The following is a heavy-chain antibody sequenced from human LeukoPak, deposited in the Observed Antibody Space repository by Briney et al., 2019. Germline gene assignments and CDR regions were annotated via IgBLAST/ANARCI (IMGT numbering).Heavy chain of an antibody. D-gene: IGHD1-26*01. V-gene: IGHV3-21*01. CDR3: ARSGIVGATPPYYLDY. J-gene: IGHJ4*02. CDR2: ISSSSSYI. CDR1: GFTFSSYS. Sequence: PGGSLRLSCAASGFTFSSYSMNWVRQAPGKGLEWVSSISSSSSYIYYADSVKGRFTISRDNAKNSLYLQMNSLRAEDTAVYYCARSGIVGATPPYYLDYWGQGTLVTVSS.